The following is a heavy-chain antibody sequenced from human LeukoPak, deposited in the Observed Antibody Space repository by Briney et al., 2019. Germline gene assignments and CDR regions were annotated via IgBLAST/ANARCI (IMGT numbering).Heavy chain of an antibody. V-gene: IGHV3-23*01. CDR2: ISGRGGST. J-gene: IGHJ5*02. D-gene: IGHD1-1*01. CDR3: ARYQLGQLSNWFDP. Sequence: GGSLRLSCAASGFTFSSYAMTWVRQAPGKGLEWVSVISGRGGSTYYADSVKGRFTISRDNSKNTLYLQMNSLRAEDTAVYYCARYQLGQLSNWFDPWGQGTLVTVSS. CDR1: GFTFSSYA.